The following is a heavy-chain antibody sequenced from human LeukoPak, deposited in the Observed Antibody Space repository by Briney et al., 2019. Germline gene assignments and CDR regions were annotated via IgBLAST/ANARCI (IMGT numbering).Heavy chain of an antibody. CDR3: AKLRSADWGPIDC. V-gene: IGHV3-30*18. Sequence: GRSLRLSCAASGFTFSSYGMHWVRQAPGKGLEWVAVISYDGSNKYYADSVKGRFTISRDNSKSTVSLQMNSLRAEDTALYYCAKLRSADWGPIDCGGQGTLVTVSS. D-gene: IGHD7-27*01. CDR1: GFTFSSYG. CDR2: ISYDGSNK. J-gene: IGHJ4*02.